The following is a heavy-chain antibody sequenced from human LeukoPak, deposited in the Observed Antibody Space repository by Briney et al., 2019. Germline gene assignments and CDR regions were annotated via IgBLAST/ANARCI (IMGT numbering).Heavy chain of an antibody. CDR1: GYSFTSHW. V-gene: IGHV5-51*01. Sequence: GESLKISCKGSGYSFTSHWIGWVRQMPGKGLEWMGIIYPSDSETKYSPSFQGQVTISADKSINTAYLQWSSLKASDTALYYCAKYGTNWYFDSWGQGTLVTVSS. CDR2: IYPSDSET. D-gene: IGHD1-1*01. CDR3: AKYGTNWYFDS. J-gene: IGHJ4*02.